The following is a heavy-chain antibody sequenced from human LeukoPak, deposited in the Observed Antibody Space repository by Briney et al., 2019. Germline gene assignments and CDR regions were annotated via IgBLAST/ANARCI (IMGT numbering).Heavy chain of an antibody. J-gene: IGHJ3*02. V-gene: IGHV3-7*01. CDR2: IQQHGSET. CDR1: GFTFSNYW. CDR3: ARDSRLDVFDI. D-gene: IGHD6-13*01. Sequence: GGSLRLSCEGSGFTFSNYWMSWVRQAPGKGLEWVANIQQHGSETYYGDSVKGRFTISRDNAKNSLYLQMNSLRAEDTAVYYCARDSRLDVFDIWGQGTMVTVSS.